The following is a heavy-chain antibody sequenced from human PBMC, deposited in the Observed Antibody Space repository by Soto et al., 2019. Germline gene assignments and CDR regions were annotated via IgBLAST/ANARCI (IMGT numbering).Heavy chain of an antibody. J-gene: IGHJ5*02. V-gene: IGHV1-69*06. CDR3: AQETYYFHGRDYHWFDP. CDR1: GGSFSSYV. CDR2: IIPLSNAP. D-gene: IGHD3-22*01. Sequence: QGQLVQSGAEVKKPGSSVKVSCKASGGSFSSYVISWIREAPGQGLEWMGGIIPLSNAPNYAQRFQDRVTMSVDKSTSTAYMELRSLRSEDTAIYYCAQETYYFHGRDYHWFDPWGQGTLVTVSS.